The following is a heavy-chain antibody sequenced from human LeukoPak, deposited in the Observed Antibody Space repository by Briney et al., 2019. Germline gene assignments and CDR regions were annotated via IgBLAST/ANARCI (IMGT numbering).Heavy chain of an antibody. CDR1: GGSISSGGYY. V-gene: IGHV4-31*03. D-gene: IGHD2-8*02. J-gene: IGHJ4*02. CDR2: IFSSAST. CDR3: ARDFTGGSFDY. Sequence: SETLSLTCTVSGGSISSGGYYWSWIRQHPGKGLEWLGSIFSSASTTYNPSLKSRVIISVDTTKNQFSLKLTSVTAADTAVYYCARDFTGGSFDYWGQGTLVTVSS.